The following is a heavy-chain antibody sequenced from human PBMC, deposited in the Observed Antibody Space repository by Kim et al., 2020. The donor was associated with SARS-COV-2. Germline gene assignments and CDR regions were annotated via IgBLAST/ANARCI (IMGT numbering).Heavy chain of an antibody. D-gene: IGHD5-18*01. J-gene: IGHJ4*02. CDR3: ARVRGWIQLN. V-gene: IGHV1-69*01. CDR2: A. Sequence: ANYAQKFQGRVTITADESTSTAYMELSSLRSEDTAVYYCARVRGWIQLNWGQGTLVTVSS.